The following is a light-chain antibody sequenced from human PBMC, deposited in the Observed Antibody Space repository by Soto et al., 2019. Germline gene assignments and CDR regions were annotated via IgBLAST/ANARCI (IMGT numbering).Light chain of an antibody. J-gene: IGLJ2*01. CDR1: SSDVGGNNY. CDR3: SSDAGRYHDVV. CDR2: EVT. Sequence: QSALTQPPSASGSPGQSVTISCTGTSSDVGGNNYVSWYQQHPGKPPKLMIYEVTNRPSGVPDRFSGSKSGNTASLTVSGLQAEDEADYYCSSDAGRYHDVVFGGGTKLTVL. V-gene: IGLV2-8*01.